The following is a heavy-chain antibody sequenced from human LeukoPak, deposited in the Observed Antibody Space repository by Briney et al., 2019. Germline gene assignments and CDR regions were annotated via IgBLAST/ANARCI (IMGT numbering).Heavy chain of an antibody. D-gene: IGHD3-10*01. V-gene: IGHV3-7*01. CDR2: IKEDGTEK. CDR3: ARESGDYGSADMPGYYYYMDV. CDR1: GFIFSRHS. Sequence: GGSLRLSCEVSGFIFSRHSMSWVRQAPGKGLEWVAKIKEDGTEKYYVGSVEGRFTISRDNARNTLFLQMNSLRVEDTAVYFCARESGDYGSADMPGYYYYMDVWAKGTTVIVSS. J-gene: IGHJ6*03.